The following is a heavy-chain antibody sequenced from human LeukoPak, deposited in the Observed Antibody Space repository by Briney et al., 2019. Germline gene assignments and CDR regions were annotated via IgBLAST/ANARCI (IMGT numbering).Heavy chain of an antibody. Sequence: PSETLSLTCTVSGGSISSDYWSWIRQPPGKGLECVGYISYSGITNYSPSLRSRVTISVDTSKNQFSLKLSSVTAADTAVYYCARNVVPAAIDYWGQGTLVTVSS. CDR1: GGSISSDY. J-gene: IGHJ4*02. V-gene: IGHV4-59*01. CDR2: ISYSGIT. D-gene: IGHD2-2*01. CDR3: ARNVVPAAIDY.